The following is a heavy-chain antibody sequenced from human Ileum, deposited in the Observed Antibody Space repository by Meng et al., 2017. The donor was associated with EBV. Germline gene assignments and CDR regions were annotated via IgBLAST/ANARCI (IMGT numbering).Heavy chain of an antibody. V-gene: IGHV4-4*02. J-gene: IGHJ4*02. CDR2: VYHDGAT. CDR1: GDSVSGSDW. CDR3: AREVSNSSSWGSFDY. D-gene: IGHD6-6*01. Sequence: QGQLQESGPGLVKPSGTLSLTCAVAGDSVSGSDWWSWVRQPPGKGLEWIGEVYHDGATNYHPSLKSRVTISLDKSKNEVNLHLNSLTAADTAVYFCAREVSNSSSWGSFDYWGQGALVTVSS.